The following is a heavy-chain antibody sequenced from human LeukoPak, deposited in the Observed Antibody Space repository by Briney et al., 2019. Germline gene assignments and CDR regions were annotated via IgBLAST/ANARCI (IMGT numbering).Heavy chain of an antibody. CDR2: INANSGAT. J-gene: IGHJ4*02. CDR1: GYTFNGYY. CDR3: ARGGGGYSYGSDY. Sequence: ASVKVSYKASGYTFNGYYMHWVRQAPGQGLEWMGWINANSGATNYAQKFQDRVTMTRDTSISTAYMDLSRLRSDDTAVYYCARGGGGYSYGSDYWGQGTLVTVSS. D-gene: IGHD5-18*01. V-gene: IGHV1-2*02.